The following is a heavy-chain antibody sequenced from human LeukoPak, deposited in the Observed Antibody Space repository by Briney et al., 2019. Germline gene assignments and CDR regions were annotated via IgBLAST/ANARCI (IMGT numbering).Heavy chain of an antibody. Sequence: GGSLRLSCAASGFTFSGYTMSWVRQAPGKGLEWVSSISTGSSHLFYADSVMGRFTISRDNAKNSLYLQMNSLTAEDTAVYYCARKANSDWFDPWGQGTLVTVSS. J-gene: IGHJ5*02. CDR3: ARKANSDWFDP. V-gene: IGHV3-21*01. CDR1: GFTFSGYT. D-gene: IGHD2-21*01. CDR2: ISTGSSHL.